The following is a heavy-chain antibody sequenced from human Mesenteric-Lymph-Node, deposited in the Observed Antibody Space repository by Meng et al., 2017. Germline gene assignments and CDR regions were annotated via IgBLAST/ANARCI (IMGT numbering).Heavy chain of an antibody. CDR3: AKEKRADYYYGMDV. CDR2: ISWNSGSI. V-gene: IGHV3-9*01. CDR1: GFTFDDYA. Sequence: SLKISCAASGFTFDDYAMHWVRQAPGKGLEWVSGISWNSGSIGYADSVKGRFTISRDNAKNSLYLQMNSLRAEDTALYYCAKEKRADYYYGMDVWGQGTTVTVSS. J-gene: IGHJ6*02.